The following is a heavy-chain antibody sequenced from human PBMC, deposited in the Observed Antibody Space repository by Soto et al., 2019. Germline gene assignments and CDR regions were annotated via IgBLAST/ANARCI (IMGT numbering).Heavy chain of an antibody. D-gene: IGHD6-13*01. CDR1: WFTFCSYA. CDR2: ISGSGGST. J-gene: IGHJ5*02. CDR3: AKDRFGQQLVRPRFDP. V-gene: IGHV3-23*01. Sequence: GGSLRLSCATSWFTFCSYAMSWVPQAPGEGLEWVSAISGSGGSTYYADSVKGRFTISRDNSKNTLYLQMNSLRAEDTAVYYCAKDRFGQQLVRPRFDPWGQGTLVTVSS.